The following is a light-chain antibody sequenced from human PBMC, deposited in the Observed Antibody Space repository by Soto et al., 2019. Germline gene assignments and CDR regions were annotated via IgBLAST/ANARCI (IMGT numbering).Light chain of an antibody. Sequence: EIVMTQSPATLSVSPGARAPLSCRASQTVSSNLAWYQQKPGQAPRLLIYGASTRATGIPARFSGSGSGTDFTLTISRLEPEDFAVYYCQQYGTSPRTFGQGTKVDNK. CDR3: QQYGTSPRT. J-gene: IGKJ1*01. CDR1: QTVSSN. V-gene: IGKV3-15*01. CDR2: GAS.